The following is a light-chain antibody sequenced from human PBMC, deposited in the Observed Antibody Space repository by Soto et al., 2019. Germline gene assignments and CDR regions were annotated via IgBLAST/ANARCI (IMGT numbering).Light chain of an antibody. Sequence: DIQMTQSPSSLSASVGDRVTISCRASQSISRDLTWYQQKPGKAPNLLIFGASTLQPGVPPRFSGSGSGTDFTLIINNLQPEDFAIYFCQQSYSTPWTFGQGTKVEIK. CDR1: QSISRD. V-gene: IGKV1-39*01. CDR2: GAS. J-gene: IGKJ1*01. CDR3: QQSYSTPWT.